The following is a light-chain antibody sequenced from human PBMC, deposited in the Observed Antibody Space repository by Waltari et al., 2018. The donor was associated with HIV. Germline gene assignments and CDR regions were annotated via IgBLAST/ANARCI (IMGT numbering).Light chain of an antibody. Sequence: EVVLTQSPVTLSLSPGERATLSCRASQSVSSFLAWYQQKPGQAPRLLIYDASNRATGIPARFSGSGSGTDFTHTISSLEPEDFAVYYCQQYGSSPYTFGQGTKLEIK. J-gene: IGKJ2*01. CDR2: DAS. CDR1: QSVSSF. V-gene: IGKV3-11*01. CDR3: QQYGSSPYT.